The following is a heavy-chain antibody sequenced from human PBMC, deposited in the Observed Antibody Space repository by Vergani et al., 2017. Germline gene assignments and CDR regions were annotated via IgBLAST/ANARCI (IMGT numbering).Heavy chain of an antibody. CDR1: GFTFSSYG. D-gene: IGHD3-3*01. V-gene: IGHV3-30*18. Sequence: VQLVESGGGLVQPGRSLRLSCAASGFTFSSYGMHWVRQAPGKGLEWVAVISYDGSNKYYADSVKGRFTISRDNSKNTLYLQMNSLRAEDTAVYYCAKGGTEEGRFLESWGQGTLVTVSS. J-gene: IGHJ5*02. CDR2: ISYDGSNK. CDR3: AKGGTEEGRFLES.